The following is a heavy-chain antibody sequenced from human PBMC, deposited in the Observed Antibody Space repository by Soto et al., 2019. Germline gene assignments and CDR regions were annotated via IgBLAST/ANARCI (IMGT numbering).Heavy chain of an antibody. D-gene: IGHD6-13*01. CDR2: INHSGST. J-gene: IGHJ4*02. V-gene: IGHV4-34*01. CDR1: GGSFSGYY. CDR3: ARGLNRSSWLGY. Sequence: SETLSLTCAVYGGSFSGYYWSWIRQPPGKGLEWIGEINHSGSTNYNPSLKSRVAISVDTSKNQFSLKLSSVTAADTAVYYCARGLNRSSWLGYWGQGALVTVSS.